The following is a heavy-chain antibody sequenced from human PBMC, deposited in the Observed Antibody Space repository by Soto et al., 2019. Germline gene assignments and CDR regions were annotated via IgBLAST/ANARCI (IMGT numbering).Heavy chain of an antibody. V-gene: IGHV1-2*04. CDR2: INPKSGGT. Sequence: QVQLVQSGAEVRKPGASVKVSCKASGYTFSDYYIHWVRQAPGQGLEWMGWINPKSGGTKYAPKFQGWVSMTRETSLTTAYMELSRLRSGDTAVYYCAREPATATPEGVDFWGQGTLVTVSS. CDR1: GYTFSDYY. D-gene: IGHD1-1*01. CDR3: AREPATATPEGVDF. J-gene: IGHJ4*02.